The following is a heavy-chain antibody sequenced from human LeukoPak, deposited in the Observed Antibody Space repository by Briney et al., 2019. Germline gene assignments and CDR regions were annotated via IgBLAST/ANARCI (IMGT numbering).Heavy chain of an antibody. CDR3: ARHSPPNCSGGSCYNGDEAFDI. D-gene: IGHD2-15*01. V-gene: IGHV4-30-2*01. CDR2: IYHSGTT. J-gene: IGHJ3*02. CDR1: GFTFSSYA. Sequence: LRLSCAASGFTFSSYAMSWIRQPPGKGLEWIGYIYHSGTTYYSPSLKSRVTISIDTSKNQFSLKLRSVTAADTAVYYCARHSPPNCSGGSCYNGDEAFDIWGQGTMVTVSS.